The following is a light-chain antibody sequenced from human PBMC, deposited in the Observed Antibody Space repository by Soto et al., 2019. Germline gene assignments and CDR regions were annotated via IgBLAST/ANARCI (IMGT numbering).Light chain of an antibody. V-gene: IGKV3-20*01. J-gene: IGKJ1*01. CDR2: GAS. CDR3: QQYGNSPVT. CDR1: QSVSSSY. Sequence: EIVLTQSPGTLSLSPGERATLSCRASQSVSSSYLAWYQQKPGQAPRLLIYGASSRATGIPDRFSGSGSGTDFNLTISRLEPEDFEVYYCQQYGNSPVTFGQGTKVEIK.